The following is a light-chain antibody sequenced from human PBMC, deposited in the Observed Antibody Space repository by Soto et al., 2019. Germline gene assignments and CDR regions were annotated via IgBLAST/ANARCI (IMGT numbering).Light chain of an antibody. CDR1: QSVSSSY. CDR3: QQYGSSPLT. Sequence: EIVLTQSPGTLSLSPGERATLSCRASQSVSSSYLAWYQQKPGQAPRLLIYGASSRATGIPDRFSGSGSGTDFTLTISRLEREDFAVFYGQQYGSSPLTFGGGTKVEIK. CDR2: GAS. V-gene: IGKV3-20*01. J-gene: IGKJ4*01.